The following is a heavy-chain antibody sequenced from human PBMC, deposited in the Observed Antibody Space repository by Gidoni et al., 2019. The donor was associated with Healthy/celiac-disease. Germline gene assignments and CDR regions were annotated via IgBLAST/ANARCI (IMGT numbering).Heavy chain of an antibody. J-gene: IGHJ4*02. CDR2: IYYSGST. Sequence: QVQLQESGPGLVKPSETLSLTCTVSGGSISSYYWSWIRQPPGKGLEWIGYIYYSGSTNYNPSLKSRVTISVDTSKNQFSLKLSSVPAADTAVYYCARQYEYYFDYWGQGTLVTVSS. V-gene: IGHV4-59*08. CDR3: ARQYEYYFDY. CDR1: GGSISSYY. D-gene: IGHD3-3*01.